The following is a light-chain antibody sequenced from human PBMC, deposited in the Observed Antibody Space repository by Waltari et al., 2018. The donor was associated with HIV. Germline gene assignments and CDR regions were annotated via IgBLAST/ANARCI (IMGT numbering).Light chain of an antibody. CDR3: VGWDSSLSAYV. Sequence: QSFLTQPPSASGTPGQTVTISCSGSSSNIDNDNVSWYQQLPGMTPKLLIYKNFLRPSGVPDRFAASKSGTSASLTISGLRSADEADYYCVGWDSSLSAYVFGAGTKVAVL. CDR2: KNF. J-gene: IGLJ1*01. V-gene: IGLV1-47*01. CDR1: SSNIDNDN.